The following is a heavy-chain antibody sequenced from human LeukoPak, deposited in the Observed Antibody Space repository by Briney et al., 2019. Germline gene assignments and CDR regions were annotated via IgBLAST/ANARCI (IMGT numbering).Heavy chain of an antibody. Sequence: GGSLRLSCVASGFTFSSYHMNWVRQAPGKGLEWFSSISSSSNSIYYADSVKGRFTIPRDNAKNSLYLQMNSLRAEDTAVYYCARGLCGGDCYDYWGQGTLVTVSS. V-gene: IGHV3-21*06. D-gene: IGHD2-21*01. CDR2: ISSSSNSI. J-gene: IGHJ4*02. CDR3: ARGLCGGDCYDY. CDR1: GFTFSSYH.